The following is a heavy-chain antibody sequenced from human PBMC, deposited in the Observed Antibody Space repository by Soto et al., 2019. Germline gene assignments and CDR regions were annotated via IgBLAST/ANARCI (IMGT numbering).Heavy chain of an antibody. Sequence: SETLSLTCTVSRDSTDTNDYYWTWIRQPPGKGLEWIGCISDSGATYYNPSLEGRLSMSFDTSENHFSLKVTSVTAADTAVYYCARGTYNFWAGSRYYFDFWGQGTPVTVSS. D-gene: IGHD6-19*01. J-gene: IGHJ4*02. V-gene: IGHV4-30-4*01. CDR3: ARGTYNFWAGSRYYFDF. CDR2: ISDSGAT. CDR1: RDSTDTNDYY.